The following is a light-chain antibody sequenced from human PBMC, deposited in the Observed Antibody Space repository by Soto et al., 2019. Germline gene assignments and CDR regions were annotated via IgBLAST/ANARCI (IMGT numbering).Light chain of an antibody. CDR3: QQYNNQRT. V-gene: IGKV3-15*01. J-gene: IGKJ1*01. CDR1: QSVSSN. CDR2: GAS. Sequence: EIVMTQSPATLSVSPGERATLSCRASQSVSSNLAWYQQKPGQAPRLLIYGASTRATGIPARFSGSGSGTEFTLTISSLQSEDLAVYYCQQYNNQRTFGHGTMVEIK.